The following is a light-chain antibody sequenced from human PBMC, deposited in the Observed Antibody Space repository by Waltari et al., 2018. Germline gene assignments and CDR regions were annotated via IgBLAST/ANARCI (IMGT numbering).Light chain of an antibody. CDR3: QQYYSTPYT. CDR1: QSVLYSSNDMTY. CDR2: WAS. V-gene: IGKV4-1*01. J-gene: IGKJ2*01. Sequence: DIVLTQSPDSLPVSLGERATISCKSSQSVLYSSNDMTYFSWYQQKLGLPPKLLIYWASTRASGVSDRFSGGGSGTEFTLTITSVQADDVAIYYCQQYYSTPYTFGQGTKLEIK.